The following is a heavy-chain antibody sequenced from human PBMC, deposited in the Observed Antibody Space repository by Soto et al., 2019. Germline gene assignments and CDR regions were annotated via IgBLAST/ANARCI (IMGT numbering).Heavy chain of an antibody. CDR1: GDTFTSYY. V-gene: IGHV1-46*03. Sequence: GASVKLSCKACGDTFTSYYMHWVRQAPGQGLEWMGIINPSGGSTSYAQKFQGRVTMTRDTSTSTVYMELSSLRSEDTAVYYCARGPGIRRWFDPWGQGTLVTVSS. CDR3: ARGPGIRRWFDP. CDR2: INPSGGST. J-gene: IGHJ5*02. D-gene: IGHD3-3*02.